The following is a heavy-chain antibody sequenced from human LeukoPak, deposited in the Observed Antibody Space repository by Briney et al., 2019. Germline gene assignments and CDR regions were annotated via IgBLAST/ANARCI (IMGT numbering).Heavy chain of an antibody. D-gene: IGHD6-13*01. J-gene: IGHJ5*02. Sequence: SETLSLTCTVSGGSISSYYWSWIRQPPGKGLEWIGYIYYSGSTNYNPSLKSRVTISVDTSKNQFSLKLSSVTAADTAVYYCARAQYSNSWYVRYWFDPWGQGTLVTVSS. CDR2: IYYSGST. V-gene: IGHV4-59*01. CDR1: GGSISSYY. CDR3: ARAQYSNSWYVRYWFDP.